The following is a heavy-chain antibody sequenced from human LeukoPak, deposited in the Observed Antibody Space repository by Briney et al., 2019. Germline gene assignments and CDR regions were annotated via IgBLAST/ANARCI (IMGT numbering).Heavy chain of an antibody. V-gene: IGHV1-2*02. CDR2: INPNSGGT. Sequence: ASVKVSCKASGYTFTAYYMHWVRQAPGQGLEWLGWINPNSGGTNYAQKFQGRVTMTRDTSITTAYMELSRLSSDDTAVYYCASSVCSRWAILDYWGQGTLVTVSS. D-gene: IGHD6-13*01. J-gene: IGHJ4*02. CDR3: ASSVCSRWAILDY. CDR1: GYTFTAYY.